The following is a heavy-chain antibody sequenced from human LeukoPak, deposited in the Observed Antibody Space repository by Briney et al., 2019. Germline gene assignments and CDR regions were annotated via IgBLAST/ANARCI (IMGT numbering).Heavy chain of an antibody. D-gene: IGHD3-3*02. CDR1: GFTISSNY. CDR2: LYSGSDT. V-gene: IGHV3-53*01. CDR3: ARVGDHFHWYLDL. J-gene: IGHJ2*01. Sequence: PGGSLRLSCAASGFTISSNYMNWVRQAPGKGLEWVSILYSGSDTYYADSVKGRFTISRDSSKNMLFLHMNSLRAEDTAVYYCARVGDHFHWYLDLWGRGTLVTVSS.